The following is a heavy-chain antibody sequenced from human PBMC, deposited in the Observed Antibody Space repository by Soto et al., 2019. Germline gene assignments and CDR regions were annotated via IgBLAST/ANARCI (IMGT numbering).Heavy chain of an antibody. D-gene: IGHD3-22*01. Sequence: GGSLRLSCAASGFTFGSYAMSWVRQAPGKGLEWVSAISGSGGSTYYADSVKGRFTISRDNSKNTLYLQMNSLRAEDTAAYYCAKFASSGYYREPFDYWGQGTLVTVSS. CDR1: GFTFGSYA. CDR2: ISGSGGST. V-gene: IGHV3-23*01. CDR3: AKFASSGYYREPFDY. J-gene: IGHJ4*02.